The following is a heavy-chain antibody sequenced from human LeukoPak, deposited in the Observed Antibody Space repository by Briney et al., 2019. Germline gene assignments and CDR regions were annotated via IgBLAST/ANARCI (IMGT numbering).Heavy chain of an antibody. D-gene: IGHD3-3*02. CDR2: INPNGGGT. Sequence: ASVKILCKASGYRFISYYVNWLRQAPGQGLEWMGIINPNGGGTTYTGKFQGRVTMTRDTSTSTVYMELSSLRPDDTAVYYCARDPISSNWPRGHFFDPWGQGTLVTVSS. J-gene: IGHJ5*02. CDR1: GYRFISYY. V-gene: IGHV1-46*01. CDR3: ARDPISSNWPRGHFFDP.